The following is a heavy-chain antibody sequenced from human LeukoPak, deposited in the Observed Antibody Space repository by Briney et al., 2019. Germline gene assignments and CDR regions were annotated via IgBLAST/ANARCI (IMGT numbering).Heavy chain of an antibody. D-gene: IGHD3-22*01. J-gene: IGHJ4*02. CDR3: ARPKYYYDSSGYQN. CDR2: IKQDGSEK. Sequence: GGSLRLSCAASGFTFSSYSMNWVRQAPGKGLEWVANIKQDGSEKYYVDSVKGRFTISRDNAKNSLYLQMNSLRAEDTAVYYCARPKYYYDSSGYQNWGQGTLVTVSS. CDR1: GFTFSSYS. V-gene: IGHV3-7*01.